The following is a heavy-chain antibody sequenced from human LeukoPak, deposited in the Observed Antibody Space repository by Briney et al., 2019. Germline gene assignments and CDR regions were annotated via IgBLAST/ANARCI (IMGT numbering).Heavy chain of an antibody. CDR3: ARVYGVPPRAGYYYGMDV. D-gene: IGHD3-3*01. Sequence: SETLSLTCTVSGGSTSSYYWSWIRQPPGKGLEWIGYIYYSGSTNYNPSLKSRVTISVDTSKNQFSLKLSSVTAADTAVYYCARVYGVPPRAGYYYGMDVWGQGTTVTVSS. CDR2: IYYSGST. J-gene: IGHJ6*02. V-gene: IGHV4-59*01. CDR1: GGSTSSYY.